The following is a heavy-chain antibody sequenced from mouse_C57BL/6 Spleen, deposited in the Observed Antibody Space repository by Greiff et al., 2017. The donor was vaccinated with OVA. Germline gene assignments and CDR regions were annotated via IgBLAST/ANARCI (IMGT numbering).Heavy chain of an antibody. Sequence: QVQLQQPGAELVRPGTSVKLSCKASGYTFTSYWMHWVKQRPGQGLEWIGVIDPSDSYTNYNQKFKGKATLTVDPSSSTAYMQLSSLTSEDSAVYYCARREGNGNYWYFDVWGTGTTVTVSS. CDR2: IDPSDSYT. CDR3: ARREGNGNYWYFDV. V-gene: IGHV1-59*01. J-gene: IGHJ1*03. CDR1: GYTFTSYW. D-gene: IGHD2-1*01.